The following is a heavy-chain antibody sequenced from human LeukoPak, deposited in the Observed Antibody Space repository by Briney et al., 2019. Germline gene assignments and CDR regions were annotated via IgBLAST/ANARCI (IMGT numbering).Heavy chain of an antibody. CDR1: GFTFDDYA. D-gene: IGHD6-19*01. Sequence: AGSLRLSCEASGFTFDDYAMHWVRQAPGKGLEWVSLITGDGGRTYFADSVKGRFTISRDNRKNSLYLQMNSLRTDDTALYYCAREGPIAVAGYFDYWGRATLLTVSS. CDR3: AREGPIAVAGYFDY. CDR2: ITGDGGRT. J-gene: IGHJ4*02. V-gene: IGHV3-43*02.